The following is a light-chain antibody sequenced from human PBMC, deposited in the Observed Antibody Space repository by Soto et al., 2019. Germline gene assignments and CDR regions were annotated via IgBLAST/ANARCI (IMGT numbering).Light chain of an antibody. CDR2: DND. CDR1: SSNIGNNY. J-gene: IGLJ2*01. V-gene: IGLV1-51*01. CDR3: GTWDSSRKSAV. Sequence: QSVLTQPPSVSAAPGQMVTISCSGSSSNIGNNYVSWYQQLPGTAPRLFIYDNDRRPSGIPDRFSGSRSGTSATLDITGLQTGDGADYYCGTWDSSRKSAVFGGGPKLTVL.